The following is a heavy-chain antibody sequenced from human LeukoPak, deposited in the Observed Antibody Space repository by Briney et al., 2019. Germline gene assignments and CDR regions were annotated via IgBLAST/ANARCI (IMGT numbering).Heavy chain of an antibody. J-gene: IGHJ6*03. CDR2: ISWDGGST. V-gene: IGHV3-43D*04. Sequence: GGSLRLSCAASGFTFDDYAMHWVRQAPGKGLEWVSLISWDGGSTDYADSVKGRFTISRDNSKNSLYLQMNSLRAEDTDLYYCAKGLGARGEYMDVWGKGTTVTVSS. D-gene: IGHD3-10*01. CDR1: GFTFDDYA. CDR3: AKGLGARGEYMDV.